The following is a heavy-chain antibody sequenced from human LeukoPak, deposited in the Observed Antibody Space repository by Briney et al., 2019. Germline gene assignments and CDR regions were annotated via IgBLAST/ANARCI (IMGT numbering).Heavy chain of an antibody. CDR1: GFTFSTLP. V-gene: IGHV3-64*04. D-gene: IGHD5-18*01. CDR3: AKDLEKDTAMDFDY. CDR2: SSSNGGST. J-gene: IGHJ4*02. Sequence: GGSLRLSCSASGFTFSTLPMHWVRQAPGKGLEYVSGSSSNGGSTYYADSVKGRFTISRDNSKNTLYLQMNSLRAEDTAVYYCAKDLEKDTAMDFDYWGQGTLVTVSS.